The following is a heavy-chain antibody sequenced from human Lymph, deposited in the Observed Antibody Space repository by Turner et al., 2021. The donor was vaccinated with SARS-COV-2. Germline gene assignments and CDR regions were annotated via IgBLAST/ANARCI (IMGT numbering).Heavy chain of an antibody. CDR2: KSYDESDK. CDR1: GFTFSCYA. V-gene: IGHV3-30*04. CDR3: ARDRDSSGWVDY. Sequence: QVHLVESGGGVVQPGRSLRLSCAASGFTFSCYAMHWVRQATGKGLEWVEFKSYDESDKYYADYVKGRFTFSRDNSKNTLYLRKNSLRAEDTAVYNCARDRDSSGWVDYWGQGTLVTVSS. J-gene: IGHJ4*02. D-gene: IGHD3-22*01.